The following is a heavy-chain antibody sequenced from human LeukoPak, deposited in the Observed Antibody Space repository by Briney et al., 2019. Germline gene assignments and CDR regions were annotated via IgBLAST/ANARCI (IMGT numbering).Heavy chain of an antibody. V-gene: IGHV3-30*02. J-gene: IGHJ4*02. CDR1: GFTFSSYG. D-gene: IGHD1-7*01. CDR2: IRFDGSNN. CDR3: ARGGVNYASDY. Sequence: GGPLRLSCAASGFTFSSYGMHWVRQAPGKGLEWVAYIRFDGSNNYYADSLKGRFTISRDNSKNTLYLQMNSLGVEDTAVYSCARGGVNYASDYWGQGTLVTVSS.